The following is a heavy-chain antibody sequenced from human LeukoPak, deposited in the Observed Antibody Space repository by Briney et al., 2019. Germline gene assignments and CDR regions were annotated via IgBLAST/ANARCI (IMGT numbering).Heavy chain of an antibody. Sequence: ASVKVSCKGSRYTLNGYYLHWVRKAPGQGLEWMEWINPNSGGTNYAQKFQGRVAMTRDTSISTACMHRGSLSVEDTAGYYCAKDRTRSSCYDYWGQGTLVTVSS. CDR3: AKDRTRSSCYDY. D-gene: IGHD2-15*01. CDR2: INPNSGGT. J-gene: IGHJ4*02. V-gene: IGHV1-2*02. CDR1: RYTLNGYY.